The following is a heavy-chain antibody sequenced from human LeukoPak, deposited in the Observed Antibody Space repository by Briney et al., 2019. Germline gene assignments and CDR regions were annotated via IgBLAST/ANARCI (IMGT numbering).Heavy chain of an antibody. CDR1: GGSVSSGSYY. J-gene: IGHJ4*02. Sequence: KPSETLSLTCTVSGGSVSSGSYYWSWIRQPPGKGLEWIGYIYYSGSTNYNPSLKSRVTISVDTSKNQFSLKLRSVTAADTAVYYCAGGEEWDKGCAGYWGQGTLITVSS. CDR3: AGGEEWDKGCAGY. CDR2: IYYSGST. D-gene: IGHD1-26*01. V-gene: IGHV4-61*01.